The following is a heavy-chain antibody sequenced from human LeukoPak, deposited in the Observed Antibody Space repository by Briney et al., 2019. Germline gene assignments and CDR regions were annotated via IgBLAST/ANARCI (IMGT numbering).Heavy chain of an antibody. V-gene: IGHV4-30-2*01. D-gene: IGHD3-22*01. CDR3: ARRNRQYYYDNGYYFDY. CDR2: IYHSGST. CDR1: GGSISSGGYY. J-gene: IGHJ4*02. Sequence: SETLSLACTVSGGSISSGGYYWSWIRQPPGKGLEWIGYIYHSGSTYYNPSLKSRVTISVDTSKNQFSLKLSSVTAADTAVYYCARRNRQYYYDNGYYFDYWGQGTLVTVSS.